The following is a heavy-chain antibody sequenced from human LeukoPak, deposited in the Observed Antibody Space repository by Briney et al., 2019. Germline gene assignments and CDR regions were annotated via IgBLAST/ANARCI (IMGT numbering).Heavy chain of an antibody. Sequence: ASVKVSCKASGYTFTGYYMHWVRQAPGQGLEWMGWINPNSGGTKYAQQFQGRVTMTRDTSISTAYVELTRLTSDDTAVYYCARGEGDSSSWPLNYWGQGTLVPVSS. V-gene: IGHV1-2*02. CDR3: ARGEGDSSSWPLNY. D-gene: IGHD6-13*01. CDR2: INPNSGGT. CDR1: GYTFTGYY. J-gene: IGHJ4*02.